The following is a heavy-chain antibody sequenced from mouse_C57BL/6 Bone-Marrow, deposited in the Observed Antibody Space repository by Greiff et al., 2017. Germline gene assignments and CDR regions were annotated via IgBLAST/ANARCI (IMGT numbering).Heavy chain of an antibody. Sequence: VQLQQPGAELVKPGASVKLSCKASGYTFTSYWMNWVKQRPGQGLEWIGEIDPSDSSTNYNQKFKGKATLTVDKSSSTAYMQLSSLTSDDSAVYYCAREGYYFDYWGQGTTLTVSS. CDR3: AREGYYFDY. CDR2: IDPSDSST. J-gene: IGHJ2*01. CDR1: GYTFTSYW. V-gene: IGHV1-69*02.